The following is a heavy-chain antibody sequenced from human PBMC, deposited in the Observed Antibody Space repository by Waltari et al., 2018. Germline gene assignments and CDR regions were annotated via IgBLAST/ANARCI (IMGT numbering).Heavy chain of an antibody. CDR2: IYHSGRT. J-gene: IGHJ5*02. D-gene: IGHD6-6*01. CDR3: AREEQLVQSNWFDP. CDR1: GYSISSGYY. Sequence: QVQLQESGPGLVKPSETLSLTCTVSGYSISSGYYWGWIRQPPGKGLEWIGSIYHSGRTYYNPSRKSRVTISVDTSKNQFSLKLSSVTAADTAVYYCAREEQLVQSNWFDPWGQGTLVTVSS. V-gene: IGHV4-38-2*02.